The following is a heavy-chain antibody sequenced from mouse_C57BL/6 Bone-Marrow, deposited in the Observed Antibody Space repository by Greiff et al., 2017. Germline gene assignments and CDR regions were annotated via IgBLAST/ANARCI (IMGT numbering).Heavy chain of an antibody. V-gene: IGHV5-17*01. CDR1: GFTFSDYG. D-gene: IGHD1-1*01. J-gene: IGHJ3*01. CDR3: ARPFYYGSKP. CDR2: ISSGSSTI. Sequence: EVHLVESGGGLVKPGGSLKLSCAASGFTFSDYGMHWVRQAPEKGLEWVAYISSGSSTIYYADTVKGRFTISRDNAKNTLFLQMTSLRSEDTAMYYCARPFYYGSKPWGQGTLVTVSA.